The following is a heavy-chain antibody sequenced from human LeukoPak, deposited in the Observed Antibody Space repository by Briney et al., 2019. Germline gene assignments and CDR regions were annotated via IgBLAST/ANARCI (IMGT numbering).Heavy chain of an antibody. CDR2: FDPEDGET. D-gene: IGHD6-13*01. CDR1: GYTITELS. Sequence: ASVKVSCKVSGYTITELSMHWVRQDPGKGLEWMGGFDPEDGETIYAQKFQGRVTMTEDTSTDTAYMELSSLRSEDTAVHYCARGFSSWYDYWGQGTLVTVSS. J-gene: IGHJ5*01. V-gene: IGHV1-24*01. CDR3: ARGFSSWYDY.